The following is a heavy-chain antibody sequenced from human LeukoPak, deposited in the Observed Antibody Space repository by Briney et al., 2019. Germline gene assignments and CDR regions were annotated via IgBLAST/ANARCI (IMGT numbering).Heavy chain of an antibody. V-gene: IGHV3-7*01. D-gene: IGHD6-13*01. CDR2: IKQDGSEK. J-gene: IGHJ4*02. CDR3: AKDLEQQLDGYYFDY. CDR1: GFTFSSYW. Sequence: GGSLRLSCAASGFTFSSYWMSWVRQAPGKGLEWVANIKQDGSEKYHVDSVKGRFTISRDNSKNTLYLQMNSLRAEDTAVYYCAKDLEQQLDGYYFDYWGQGTLVTVSS.